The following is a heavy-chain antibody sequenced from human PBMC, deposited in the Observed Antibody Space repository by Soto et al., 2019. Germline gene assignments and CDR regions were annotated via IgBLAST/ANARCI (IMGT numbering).Heavy chain of an antibody. Sequence: SETLSLTCVVSGNSISTTNWWSWVRQSPGKGLEWIGEIYHSGSTNYNPSLKSRVTISVDKSKNQFSLKLSSVTAADTAVYYCARDVGYHYDGSPSGQFDFWGQGTLVPSPQ. CDR2: IYHSGST. V-gene: IGHV4-4*02. D-gene: IGHD3-22*01. CDR3: ARDVGYHYDGSPSGQFDF. J-gene: IGHJ4*02. CDR1: GNSISTTNW.